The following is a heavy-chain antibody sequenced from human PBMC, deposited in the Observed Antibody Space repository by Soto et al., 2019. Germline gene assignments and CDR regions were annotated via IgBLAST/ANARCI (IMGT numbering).Heavy chain of an antibody. J-gene: IGHJ3*02. D-gene: IGHD2-2*01. CDR2: IVVGSGNT. Sequence: QMQLVQSGPEVKKPGTSVKVSCKASGFTFTSSARQWVRQARGQRLEWIGWIVVGSGNTNYAQKFQERVTITRDMSTSTAYMELSSLRSEDTAVYYCAAEKVPAAKGDAFDIWGQGTMVTVSS. V-gene: IGHV1-58*02. CDR3: AAEKVPAAKGDAFDI. CDR1: GFTFTSSA.